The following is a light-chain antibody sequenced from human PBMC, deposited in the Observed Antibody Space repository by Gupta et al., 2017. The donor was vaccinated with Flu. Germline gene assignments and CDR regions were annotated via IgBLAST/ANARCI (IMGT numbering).Light chain of an antibody. V-gene: IGKV3-20*01. J-gene: IGKJ4*01. CDR2: GAS. Sequence: SDNFLAWHQLKPGQAPRRLIYGASSRATGIPDRFRGRGSGTEFNLTISTLEPEDFAVYYCQQYGSLPLTFGGGTKVEIK. CDR1: SDNF. CDR3: QQYGSLPLT.